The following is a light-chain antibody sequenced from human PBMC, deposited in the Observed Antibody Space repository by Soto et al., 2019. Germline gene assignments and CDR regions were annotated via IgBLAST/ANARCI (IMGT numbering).Light chain of an antibody. CDR2: DAS. CDR3: QQRTNWPPP. V-gene: IGKV3-11*01. Sequence: EIVLTQSPATLSLSPGDRATLSCRASQSVSSYLAWYQQKNGQAPRLLIYDASNRATGIPARFSGSGSGTDFTLTISSLEPEDFAVYYCQQRTNWPPPFGGGTKVEIK. J-gene: IGKJ4*01. CDR1: QSVSSY.